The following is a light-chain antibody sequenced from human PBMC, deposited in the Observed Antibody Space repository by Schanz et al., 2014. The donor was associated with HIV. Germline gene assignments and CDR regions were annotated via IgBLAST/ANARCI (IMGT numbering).Light chain of an antibody. CDR1: SSNIGAGYD. CDR3: ATWDDSLNGV. V-gene: IGLV1-40*01. CDR2: GNN. J-gene: IGLJ3*02. Sequence: QSVLTQPPSVSGAPGQRVTISCAGSSSNIGAGYDVHWYHHLPGSAPKLLISGNNNRPSGVPDRFSGSKSGTSASLAITDLQAEDEGDYYCATWDDSLNGVFGGGTKLTVL.